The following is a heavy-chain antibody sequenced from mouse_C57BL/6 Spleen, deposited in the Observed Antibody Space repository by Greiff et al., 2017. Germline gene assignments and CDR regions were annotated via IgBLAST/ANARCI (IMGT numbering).Heavy chain of an antibody. CDR1: GYTFTSYW. J-gene: IGHJ3*01. CDR2: IDPSDSYT. V-gene: IGHV1-50*01. Sequence: QVQLQQPGAELVKPGASVKLSCKASGYTFTSYWMQWVKQRPGPGLEWIGEIDPSDSYTNYNQKFKGKATLTVDTSSSTAYMQLSSLTSEDSAVYYCARSYGSSFAYWGQGTLVTVSA. D-gene: IGHD1-1*01. CDR3: ARSYGSSFAY.